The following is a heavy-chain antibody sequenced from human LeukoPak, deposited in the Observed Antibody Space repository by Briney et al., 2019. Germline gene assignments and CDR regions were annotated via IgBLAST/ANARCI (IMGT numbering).Heavy chain of an antibody. CDR3: ARGGVAVATLKTIDY. CDR1: GYTFTNYY. CDR2: INPSGGST. J-gene: IGHJ4*02. Sequence: ASVTLSFKSSGYTFTNYYMYWVRQAPGQGLEWMGIINPSGGSTSYAQKFQGRVTMTRDTSTTTVYMELSSLRSEDTAVYYCARGGVAVATLKTIDYWGQGTLVTVSS. V-gene: IGHV1-46*01. D-gene: IGHD6-19*01.